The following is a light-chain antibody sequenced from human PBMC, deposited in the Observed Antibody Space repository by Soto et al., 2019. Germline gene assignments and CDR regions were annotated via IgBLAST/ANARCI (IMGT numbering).Light chain of an antibody. CDR3: QQRSHWPWT. V-gene: IGKV3-11*01. CDR2: DAS. J-gene: IGKJ1*01. CDR1: QSISSY. Sequence: EIVLTQSPATLSLSPGERATLSCRASQSISSYLAWYQQKPGQAPRLLIYDASNRATGIPARFSGSGSGTDLTLTNSSLEPEDFAVYYCQQRSHWPWTFGQGTKVEIK.